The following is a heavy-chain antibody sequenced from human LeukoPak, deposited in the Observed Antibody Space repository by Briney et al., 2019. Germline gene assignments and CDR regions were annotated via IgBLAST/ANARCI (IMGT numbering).Heavy chain of an antibody. Sequence: GGPLRLSCAASGFTVSSNYMSWVRQAPGKGLEWVSVIYSGGSTYYADSVKGRFTISRDNSKNTLYLQMNSLRAEDTAVYYCARERKSGRRIFDYWGQGTLVTVSS. J-gene: IGHJ4*02. CDR1: GFTVSSNY. V-gene: IGHV3-53*01. CDR2: IYSGGST. CDR3: ARERKSGRRIFDY. D-gene: IGHD3-3*01.